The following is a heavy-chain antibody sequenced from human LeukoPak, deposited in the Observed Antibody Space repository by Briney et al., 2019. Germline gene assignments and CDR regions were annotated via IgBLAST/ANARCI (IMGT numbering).Heavy chain of an antibody. V-gene: IGHV3-23*01. CDR2: VSESGVTT. Sequence: GGSLRLSCAASGFTFSSYAMNWVRQALGKGPEWVAAVSESGVTTYYAASVKGPFAISRDNSKNKVYLQMSSLRDDDTAVYYCATRYSSFLGTGWFVFDYWGQGTLVTVSS. J-gene: IGHJ4*02. CDR3: ATRYSSFLGTGWFVFDY. CDR1: GFTFSSYA. D-gene: IGHD6-6*01.